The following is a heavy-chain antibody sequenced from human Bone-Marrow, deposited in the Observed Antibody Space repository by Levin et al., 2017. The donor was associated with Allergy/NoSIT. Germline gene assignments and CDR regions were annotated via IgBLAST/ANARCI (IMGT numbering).Heavy chain of an antibody. Sequence: PSETLSLSCNVSGGSMRGFYWSWIRQPPGKGLEWIGYIFHSGTTSNSNPSLKSRVTISVDTSKNQFSLKLSSVTAADTAAYYCARDWGGNSPFWGHGTLVTVSS. CDR2: IFHSGTTS. CDR3: ARDWGGNSPF. D-gene: IGHD7-27*01. J-gene: IGHJ4*01. CDR1: GGSMRGFY. V-gene: IGHV4-59*01.